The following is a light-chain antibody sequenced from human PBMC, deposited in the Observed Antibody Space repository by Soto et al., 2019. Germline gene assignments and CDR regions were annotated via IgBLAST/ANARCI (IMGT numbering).Light chain of an antibody. CDR3: QQCANWPPKWT. CDR2: GAS. V-gene: IGKV3-20*01. Sequence: IVLTQSPGTLSLSPGERTTLSCRAIQSISRYLAWYQQKPGQGPRLLIYGASSRATGTPDRFSGSGSGTDFTLTINRLGPEDFAVYYCQQCANWPPKWTFGQGTKVDIK. CDR1: QSISRY. J-gene: IGKJ1*01.